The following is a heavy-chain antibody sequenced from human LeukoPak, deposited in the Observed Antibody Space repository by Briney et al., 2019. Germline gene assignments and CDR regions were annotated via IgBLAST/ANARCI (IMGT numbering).Heavy chain of an antibody. CDR3: AKDALFTDYALDY. CDR1: GFTFSSYA. J-gene: IGHJ4*02. CDR2: ISGRGGST. V-gene: IGHV3-23*01. D-gene: IGHD4-17*01. Sequence: PGGSLRLSCAASGFTFSSYAMSWVRRAPGKGLEWVSAISGRGGSTYYADSVKGRFTISRDNSKNTLYLQMNSLRAEDTAVYYCAKDALFTDYALDYWGQGTLVTVSS.